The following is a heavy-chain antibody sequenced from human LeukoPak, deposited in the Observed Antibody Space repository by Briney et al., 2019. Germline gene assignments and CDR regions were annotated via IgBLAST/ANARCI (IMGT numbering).Heavy chain of an antibody. Sequence: GGSLRLSCAAAGFTFSSYAMSWVRQAPGKGLEWVSAISGSGGRTYYADSVKGRFTISRDNSKNTLYLQMNSLRAEDTAIYYCAKDRDGGSTTTAKGFDYWAQGTLVTVSS. CDR3: AKDRDGGSTTTAKGFDY. J-gene: IGHJ4*02. CDR1: GFTFSSYA. D-gene: IGHD2/OR15-2a*01. CDR2: ISGSGGRT. V-gene: IGHV3-23*01.